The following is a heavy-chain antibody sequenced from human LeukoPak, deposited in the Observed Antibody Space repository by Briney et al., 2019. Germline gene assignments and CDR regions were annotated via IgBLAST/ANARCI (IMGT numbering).Heavy chain of an antibody. CDR2: IFYSGST. CDR1: GGSISNSF. V-gene: IGHV4-59*01. D-gene: IGHD5-24*01. J-gene: IGHJ4*02. Sequence: PSETLSLTCSVSGGSISNSFWTWIRQPPGKGLEWIGCIFYSGSTNYNPSLKSRVTISVDTSKNQLSLKVTSVTAADTAVYYCARGARGAGYNFDYWGQGTLVTASS. CDR3: ARGARGAGYNFDY.